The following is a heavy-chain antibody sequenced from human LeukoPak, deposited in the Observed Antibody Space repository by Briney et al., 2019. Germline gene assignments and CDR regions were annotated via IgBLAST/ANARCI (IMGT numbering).Heavy chain of an antibody. D-gene: IGHD6-6*01. Sequence: KPGGSLRLSCAASGFTFSSYSMNWVRQAPGKGLEWVSSISSSSSYIYYADSVKGRFTISRDNAKNSLYLQMNSLRAEDTAVYYCARGLSIAARPFPGVGGAFDIWGQGTMVTVSS. CDR3: ARGLSIAARPFPGVGGAFDI. V-gene: IGHV3-21*01. CDR1: GFTFSSYS. CDR2: ISSSSSYI. J-gene: IGHJ3*02.